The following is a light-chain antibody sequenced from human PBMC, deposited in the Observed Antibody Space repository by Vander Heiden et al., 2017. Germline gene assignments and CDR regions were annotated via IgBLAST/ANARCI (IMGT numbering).Light chain of an antibody. J-gene: IGKJ2*01. CDR1: QSISSY. V-gene: IGKV1-39*01. CDR2: AAS. CDR3: QQSYSTPPENT. Sequence: DIQVTQSPSSLSASVGDRVTITCRASQSISSYLNWYQQKPGKAPKLLIYAASSLQSGVPSRFSGSGSGTDFTLTISSLQPEDFATYYCQQSYSTPPENTFGQGTKLEIK.